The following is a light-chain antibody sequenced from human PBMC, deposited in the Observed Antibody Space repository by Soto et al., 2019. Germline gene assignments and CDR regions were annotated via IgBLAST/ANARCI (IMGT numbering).Light chain of an antibody. J-gene: IGLJ1*01. CDR1: SSNIWAGYD. Sequence: QSVLTQPPSVSGAPGQRVTISCTGNSSNIWAGYDVHWYQQLPGTAPKLLIYANSNRPSGVPDRFSGSKSGTSASLAITGLQAEDESDYFCQSYDSSLSGSGVFGTGTKLTVL. V-gene: IGLV1-40*01. CDR2: ANS. CDR3: QSYDSSLSGSGV.